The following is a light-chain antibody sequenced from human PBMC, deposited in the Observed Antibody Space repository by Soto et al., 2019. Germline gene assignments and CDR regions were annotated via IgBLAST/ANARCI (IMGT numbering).Light chain of an antibody. V-gene: IGLV2-14*01. CDR1: SSDVAAYNY. CDR2: EVS. J-gene: IGLJ1*01. Sequence: QSALTQPASVSGSPGQSITISCTGTSSDVAAYNYVSWYQQHPGKAPTLMIDEVSNRPSGVSNRFSGSKSGNTASLTISGLQAEDEDDYFCEAGDDSLSGHVFGTGTKLTVL. CDR3: EAGDDSLSGHV.